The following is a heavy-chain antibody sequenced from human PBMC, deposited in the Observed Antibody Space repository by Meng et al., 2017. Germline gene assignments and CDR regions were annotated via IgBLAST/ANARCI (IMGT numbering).Heavy chain of an antibody. CDR1: GGSFSGYY. J-gene: IGHJ4*02. V-gene: IGHV4-34*01. Sequence: QGQLQRWGAGFLNPSGTLPLTCAVYGGSFSGYYWSWIRQPPGKGLEWIGEINHSGSTNYNPSLKSRVTISVDTSKNQFSLKLSSVTAADTAVYYCARGTRGYSYGNDYWGQGTLVTGSS. CDR3: ARGTRGYSYGNDY. CDR2: INHSGST. D-gene: IGHD5-18*01.